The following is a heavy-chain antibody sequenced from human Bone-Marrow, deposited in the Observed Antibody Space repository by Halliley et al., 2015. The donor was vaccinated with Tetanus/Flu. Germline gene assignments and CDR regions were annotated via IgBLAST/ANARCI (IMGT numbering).Heavy chain of an antibody. J-gene: IGHJ4*02. CDR3: VKRRYGDHARSLDS. CDR2: ISGNGDET. CDR1: GFTFNIYA. V-gene: IGHV3-23*01. D-gene: IGHD4-17*01. Sequence: SLRLSCVASGFTFNIYAMSWVRQAPGKGLEWVSGISGNGDETKNAGSVKGRFSISRDNSKNTLYLQMNSLRVEDTALYYCVKRRYGDHARSLDSWGQGTLVTVSS.